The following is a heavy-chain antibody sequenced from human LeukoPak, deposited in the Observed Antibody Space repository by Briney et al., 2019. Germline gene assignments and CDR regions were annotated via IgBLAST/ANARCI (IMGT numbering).Heavy chain of an antibody. Sequence: GGSLRLSCAASGFTFSSHWVTWVRQAPGKGLEWVANIKEDGSETYYVDSVKGRFTISRDNAKNSLYLQMNSLRPEDTAVYYCARDSHYWGQGTLVTVSS. CDR1: GFTFSSHW. J-gene: IGHJ4*02. V-gene: IGHV3-7*01. CDR3: ARDSHY. CDR2: IKEDGSET.